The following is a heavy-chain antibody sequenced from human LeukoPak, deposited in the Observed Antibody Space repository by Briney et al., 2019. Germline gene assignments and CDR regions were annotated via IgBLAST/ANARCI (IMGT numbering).Heavy chain of an antibody. J-gene: IGHJ4*02. V-gene: IGHV4-34*01. Sequence: SEALSLTCAVYGGSITGYYWSWIRQPPGKGLEWVGEIHYTGATSYNPSLKSRATISIDTSKNQVSLKLSSVTAADTAVYYCARGNILSGYCFDFWGQGALVTVSS. CDR1: GGSITGYY. D-gene: IGHD3-9*01. CDR2: IHYTGAT. CDR3: ARGNILSGYCFDF.